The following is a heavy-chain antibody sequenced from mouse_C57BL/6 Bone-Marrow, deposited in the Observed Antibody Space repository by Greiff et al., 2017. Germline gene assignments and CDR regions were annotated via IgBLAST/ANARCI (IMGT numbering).Heavy chain of an antibody. V-gene: IGHV14-2*01. Sequence: EVQLQQSGAELVKPGASVKLSCTASGFNIKDYYMHWVKQRPEQGLEWIGRIDPEDGETKYAPKFQGKATITADTSSNTAYLQLSSLTSEDTAVYYCAREILITTVVSDWAMDYWGQGTSVTVSS. D-gene: IGHD1-1*01. CDR1: GFNIKDYY. CDR2: IDPEDGET. CDR3: AREILITTVVSDWAMDY. J-gene: IGHJ4*01.